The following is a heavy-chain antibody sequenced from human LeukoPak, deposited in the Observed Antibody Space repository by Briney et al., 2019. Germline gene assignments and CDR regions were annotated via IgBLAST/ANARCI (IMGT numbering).Heavy chain of an antibody. CDR2: IYYSGST. CDR3: ARVVLRYNWNDDLDY. J-gene: IGHJ4*02. V-gene: IGHV4-39*07. D-gene: IGHD1-20*01. Sequence: PSETLSLTCTVSGGSISSSSYYWGWIRQPPGKGLEWIGSIYYSGSTYYNPSLKSRVTISVDTSKNQFSLKLSSVTAAGTAVYYCARVVLRYNWNDDLDYWGQGTLVTVSS. CDR1: GGSISSSSYY.